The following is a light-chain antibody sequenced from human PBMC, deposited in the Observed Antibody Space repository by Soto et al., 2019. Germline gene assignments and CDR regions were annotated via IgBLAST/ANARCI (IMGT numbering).Light chain of an antibody. Sequence: EIVLTQSPDTLSLSPGERATLSCRASQSVSTNSLAWYQQRPGQAPRPLIYGASSRATGTPDRFSGSGSGTDFTLTIGSLQSDDFAVYYCQQYNNWPRTFGQGTKVDIK. V-gene: IGKV3-20*01. CDR1: QSVSTNS. CDR3: QQYNNWPRT. CDR2: GAS. J-gene: IGKJ2*01.